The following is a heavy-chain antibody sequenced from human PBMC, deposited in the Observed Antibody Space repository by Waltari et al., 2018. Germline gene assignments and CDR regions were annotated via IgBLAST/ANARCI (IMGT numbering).Heavy chain of an antibody. D-gene: IGHD3-22*01. CDR1: GFTFSSYS. Sequence: EVQLVESGGGLVQPGGSLRLSCAASGFTFSSYSMNWVRQAPGKGLEWVSYISSSSSTIYYADSVKGRFTISRDNAKNSLYLQMNSLRAEGTAVYYCARDHYYDSSGYFDYWGQGTLVTVSS. CDR2: ISSSSSTI. V-gene: IGHV3-48*01. CDR3: ARDHYYDSSGYFDY. J-gene: IGHJ4*02.